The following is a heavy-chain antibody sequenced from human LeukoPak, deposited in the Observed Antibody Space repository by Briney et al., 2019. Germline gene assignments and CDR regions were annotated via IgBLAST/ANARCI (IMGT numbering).Heavy chain of an antibody. V-gene: IGHV3-74*01. D-gene: IGHD3-10*01. J-gene: IGHJ6*02. CDR3: ARDITMVRGAYGMDV. CDR2: INSDGSST. Sequence: GGSLRLSCAASGFTFSSYWMHWVRQAPGKGLVWVSRINSDGSSTSYADSAKGRFTISRDNAKNTLYLQMNSLRAEDTAVYYCARDITMVRGAYGMDVWGQGTTVTVSS. CDR1: GFTFSSYW.